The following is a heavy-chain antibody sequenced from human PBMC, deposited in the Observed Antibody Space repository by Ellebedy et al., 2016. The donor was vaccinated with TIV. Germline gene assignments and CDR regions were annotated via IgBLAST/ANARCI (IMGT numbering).Heavy chain of an antibody. J-gene: IGHJ5*02. D-gene: IGHD6-19*01. Sequence: SQTLSLTCAVSGGSISTNNWWSWVRQSPSRGLEWLGRTYYRSKWYNDYAVSVKSRITINPDTSKNQFSLQLNSVSPEDTAVYYCARDTSSGWGFNWFDPWGQGTLVTVSS. CDR2: TYYRSKWYN. CDR3: ARDTSSGWGFNWFDP. CDR1: GGSISTNNW. V-gene: IGHV6-1*01.